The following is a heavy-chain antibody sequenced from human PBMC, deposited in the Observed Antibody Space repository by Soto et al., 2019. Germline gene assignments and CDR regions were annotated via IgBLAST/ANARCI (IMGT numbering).Heavy chain of an antibody. J-gene: IGHJ2*01. Sequence: EVQLVESGGGLIQPGGSLRLSCAASGFTVSTNYMNWVRQAPGKGLEWVSVIYSGGSTYYADSVKGRFTISRDNSKNTLYLQVNSLSAEDMALYYCARSRVYGGNPYWLFDLWGRGTLVTVSS. CDR3: ARSRVYGGNPYWLFDL. V-gene: IGHV3-53*01. D-gene: IGHD4-17*01. CDR2: IYSGGST. CDR1: GFTVSTNY.